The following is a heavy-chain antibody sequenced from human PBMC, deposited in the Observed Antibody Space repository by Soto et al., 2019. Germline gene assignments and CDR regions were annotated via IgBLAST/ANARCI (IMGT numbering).Heavy chain of an antibody. CDR2: ISYDGSNK. Sequence: QVQLVESGGGVVQPGRSLRLSCAASGFTFSSYGMHWVRQAPGKGLEWVAVISYDGSNKYYADSVKGRFTISRDNSKNTLYLQMNSLRAEDTAVYYCAKDSHWESSRWYADYWGQGTLVTVSS. J-gene: IGHJ4*02. V-gene: IGHV3-30*18. CDR3: AKDSHWESSRWYADY. CDR1: GFTFSSYG. D-gene: IGHD6-13*01.